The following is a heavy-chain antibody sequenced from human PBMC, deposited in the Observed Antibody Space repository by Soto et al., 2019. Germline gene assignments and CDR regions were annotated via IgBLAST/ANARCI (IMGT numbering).Heavy chain of an antibody. V-gene: IGHV4-4*02. Sequence: SETLSLTCAVSGGSISTSNWWSWVRQPPGKGLEWIGEVYRSGSTNYNPSLKSRVTISVDTSKNQFSLKLSSVTAADTAVYYCARGRQGYSGYVRTDYWGQGTLVTVSS. CDR1: GGSISTSNW. J-gene: IGHJ4*02. CDR2: VYRSGST. CDR3: ARGRQGYSGYVRTDY. D-gene: IGHD5-12*01.